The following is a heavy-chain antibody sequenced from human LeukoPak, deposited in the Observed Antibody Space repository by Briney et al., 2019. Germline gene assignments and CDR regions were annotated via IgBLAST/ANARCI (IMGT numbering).Heavy chain of an antibody. D-gene: IGHD3-16*01. CDR1: GFTFSSYG. V-gene: IGHV3-30*18. CDR2: ISYDGSNK. CDR3: AKDPPPYYDYIWGSYTRGYFDY. J-gene: IGHJ4*02. Sequence: GGSLRLSCAASGFTFSSYGMHWVRQAPGKGLEWVAVISYDGSNKYCADSVKGRFTISRDNSKNTLYLQMNSLRAEDTAVYYCAKDPPPYYDYIWGSYTRGYFDYWGQGTLVTVSS.